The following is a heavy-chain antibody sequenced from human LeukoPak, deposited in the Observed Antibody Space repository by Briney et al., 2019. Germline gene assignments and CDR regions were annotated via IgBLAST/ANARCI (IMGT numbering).Heavy chain of an antibody. J-gene: IGHJ5*02. V-gene: IGHV1-46*01. CDR2: INPNRGST. D-gene: IGHD3-10*01. CDR3: ATQLLWFGELFRWFDP. CDR1: GYTFTSYY. Sequence: ASVKVSCKASGYTFTSYYMYWVRQAPGQGLEWMGIINPNRGSTSYAQKFQGRVTMTRDMSTSTVYMELSSLRSEDTAVYYCATQLLWFGELFRWFDPWGQGTLVTVSS.